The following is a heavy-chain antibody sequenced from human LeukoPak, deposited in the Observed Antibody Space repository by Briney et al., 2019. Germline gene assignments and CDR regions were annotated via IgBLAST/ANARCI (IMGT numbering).Heavy chain of an antibody. D-gene: IGHD4-17*01. CDR1: GGSISSYY. Sequence: SETLSLTCTVSGGSISSYYWSWIRQPAGKGLGWIGRIYTSGSTNYNPSLKSRVTMSVDTSKNQFSLKLSSVTAADTAVYYCARQADYGDYGSFDYWGQGTLVTVSS. CDR3: ARQADYGDYGSFDY. CDR2: IYTSGST. J-gene: IGHJ4*02. V-gene: IGHV4-4*07.